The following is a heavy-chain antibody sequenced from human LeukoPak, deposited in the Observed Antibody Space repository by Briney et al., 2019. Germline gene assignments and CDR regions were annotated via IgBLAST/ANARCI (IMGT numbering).Heavy chain of an antibody. CDR2: IYTSGST. CDR3: ARVNYGSGKTDY. J-gene: IGHJ4*02. Sequence: TPSETLSLTCTVSGGSISSGSYYWSWIRQPAGKGLEWIGRIYTSGSTNYNPSLKSRVTISVDTSKNQFSLKLSSVTAADTAVYYCARVNYGSGKTDYWGQGTLVTVSS. V-gene: IGHV4-61*02. CDR1: GGSISSGSYY. D-gene: IGHD3-10*01.